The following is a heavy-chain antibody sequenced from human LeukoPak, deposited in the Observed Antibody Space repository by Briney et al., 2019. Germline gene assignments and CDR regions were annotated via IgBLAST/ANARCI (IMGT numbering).Heavy chain of an antibody. J-gene: IGHJ4*02. CDR1: GFTFSSYS. V-gene: IGHV3-21*01. D-gene: IGHD3-3*01. Sequence: GGSLRLSCAASGFTFSSYSMNWVRPAPGKGLEWVSSISSSSSYIYYADSVKGRFTISRDNAKNSLYLQMNSLRAEDTAVYFCAPLSFLEWLDAWGQGNLGTVSS. CDR2: ISSSSSYI. CDR3: APLSFLEWLDA.